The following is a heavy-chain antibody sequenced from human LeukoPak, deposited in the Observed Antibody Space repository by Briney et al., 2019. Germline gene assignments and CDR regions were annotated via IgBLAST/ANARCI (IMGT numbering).Heavy chain of an antibody. V-gene: IGHV3-21*01. CDR3: ARLFTSGWYNWFDP. D-gene: IGHD6-19*01. J-gene: IGHJ5*02. Sequence: GESLRLSRPASGFISSRHSMNWVRQPPGNGLEWVSSISTSSSYIYYADSVKGRFTISRDNANNSLYLQMNSLSAEDTAVYYCARLFTSGWYNWFDPWGQGTLVTVSS. CDR1: GFISSRHS. CDR2: ISTSSSYI.